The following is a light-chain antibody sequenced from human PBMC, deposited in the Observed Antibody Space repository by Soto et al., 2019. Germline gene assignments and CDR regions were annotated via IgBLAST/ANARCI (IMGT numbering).Light chain of an antibody. J-gene: IGLJ2*01. Sequence: QSALTQPASVSGSPGQSITISCTGTSSDVGGYNYVSWYQQHPGKAPKLMIYEVINRPSGVSNRFSGSKSGNTASLTISGLQDEEEDDYYCSADTSSSYVVFGGGTKLTVL. V-gene: IGLV2-14*01. CDR3: SADTSSSYVV. CDR1: SSDVGGYNY. CDR2: EVI.